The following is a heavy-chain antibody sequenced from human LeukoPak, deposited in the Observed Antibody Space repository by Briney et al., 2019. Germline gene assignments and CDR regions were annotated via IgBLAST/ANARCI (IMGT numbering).Heavy chain of an antibody. V-gene: IGHV3-21*01. CDR2: ISSSSSYI. CDR3: ARYSIAAAGDY. CDR1: GFTFSSYW. D-gene: IGHD6-13*01. Sequence: GGSLRLSCAASGFTFSSYWMSWVRQAPGKGLEWVSSISSSSSYIYYADSVKGRFTVSRDNAKNSLYLQMNSLRAEDTAVYYCARYSIAAAGDYWGQGTLVTVSS. J-gene: IGHJ4*02.